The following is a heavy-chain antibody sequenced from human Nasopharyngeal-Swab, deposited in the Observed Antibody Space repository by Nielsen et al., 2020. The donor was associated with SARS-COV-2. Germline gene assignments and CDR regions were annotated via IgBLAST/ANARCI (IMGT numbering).Heavy chain of an antibody. CDR1: GFTVSINF. D-gene: IGHD6-13*01. V-gene: IGHV3-53*01. Sequence: GESLKISCAASGFTVSINFMSWVRQAPGKGLEWVSVIYNDGNTYYADSVKGRFTISRDNSKNTLYLQMNSLRVEDTAVYYCARDDIAAADYYFDYWGQGTLVTVSS. J-gene: IGHJ4*02. CDR2: IYNDGNT. CDR3: ARDDIAAADYYFDY.